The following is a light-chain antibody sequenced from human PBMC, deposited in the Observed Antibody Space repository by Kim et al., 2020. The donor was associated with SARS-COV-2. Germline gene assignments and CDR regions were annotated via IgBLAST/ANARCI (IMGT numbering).Light chain of an antibody. Sequence: ASVVHNLTYTCQACQYFRYRLNWCQQTPGKAPKVLIYDASNLEPGRPSWFSGSGSWTYFTFTIPCLQPDDIATYYCQQYDNLPSTFGQGTRLEIK. CDR2: DAS. CDR3: QQYDNLPST. CDR1: QYFRYR. V-gene: IGKV1-33*01. J-gene: IGKJ5*01.